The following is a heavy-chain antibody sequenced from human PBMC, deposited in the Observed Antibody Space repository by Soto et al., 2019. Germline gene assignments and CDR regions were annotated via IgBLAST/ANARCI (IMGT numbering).Heavy chain of an antibody. CDR1: GGSFSGYY. V-gene: IGHV4-34*01. Sequence: SETLSLTCAVYGGSFSGYYWSWIRQPPGKGLEWIGEINHSGSTNYNPSLKSRVTISVDTSKNQFSLKLSSVTAADTAVYYCARTKASIAAAGTNYYYGMDVWGQGTTVTVSS. D-gene: IGHD6-13*01. CDR2: INHSGST. J-gene: IGHJ6*02. CDR3: ARTKASIAAAGTNYYYGMDV.